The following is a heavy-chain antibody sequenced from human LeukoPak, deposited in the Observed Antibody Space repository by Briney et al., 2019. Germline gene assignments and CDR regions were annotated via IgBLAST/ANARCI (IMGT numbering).Heavy chain of an antibody. V-gene: IGHV3-48*03. CDR1: GFTFSSYE. CDR3: AKRGPRPGRWSDAFNI. D-gene: IGHD4-23*01. CDR2: ISSSGSTI. Sequence: GGSLRLSCAASGFTFSSYEMNWVRQAPGKGLEWVSYISSSGSTIYYADSVKGRFTISRDNAKNSLYLQMNSLRAEDTAVYYCAKRGPRPGRWSDAFNIWGQGTMVTVSS. J-gene: IGHJ3*02.